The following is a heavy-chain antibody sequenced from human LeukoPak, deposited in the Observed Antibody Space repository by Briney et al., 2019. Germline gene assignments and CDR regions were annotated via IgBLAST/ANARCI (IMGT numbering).Heavy chain of an antibody. J-gene: IGHJ4*02. D-gene: IGHD1-26*01. V-gene: IGHV3-30*04. CDR2: ISYDGGNK. CDR3: ARGVRGSSPLY. Sequence: PGGSLRLSCAASGFTFSSYAIHWVRQAPGKGLEWVTIISYDGGNKYYADSVKGRFTISRDNSKNTLYLQMNSLGAEDTAVYYCARGVRGSSPLYWGQGTLVTVSS. CDR1: GFTFSSYA.